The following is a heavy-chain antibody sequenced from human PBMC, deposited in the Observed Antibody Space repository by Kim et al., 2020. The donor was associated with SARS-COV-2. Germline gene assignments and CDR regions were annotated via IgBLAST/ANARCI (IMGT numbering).Heavy chain of an antibody. Sequence: SETLSLTCTVSGGSISSSSYYWGWIRQPPGKGLEWIGSIYYSGSTYYNPSLKSRVTISVDTSKNQFSLKLSSVTAADTAVYYCARARYYYGSGSRDYWGQGTLVTVSS. V-gene: IGHV4-39*01. J-gene: IGHJ4*02. CDR3: ARARYYYGSGSRDY. D-gene: IGHD3-10*01. CDR2: IYYSGST. CDR1: GGSISSSSYY.